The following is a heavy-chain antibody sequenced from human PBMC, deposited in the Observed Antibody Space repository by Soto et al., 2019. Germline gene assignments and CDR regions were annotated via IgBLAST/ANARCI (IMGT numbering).Heavy chain of an antibody. CDR2: VYYSGTT. V-gene: IGHV4-61*01. D-gene: IGHD1-7*01. CDR1: GGSVGSGSYY. CDR3: ARALHNWNFGLDP. J-gene: IGHJ5*02. Sequence: QMQLQESGPGLVKPSETLSLTCTVSGGSVGSGSYYWSWIRQPPGKGLEWIGYVYYSGTTNYNPSLKSRVTISVDTSKNQFSLKVRSVTAADTAVYYCARALHNWNFGLDPWGQGTLVTVS.